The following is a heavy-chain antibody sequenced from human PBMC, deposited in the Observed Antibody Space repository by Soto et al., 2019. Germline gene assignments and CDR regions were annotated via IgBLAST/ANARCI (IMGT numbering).Heavy chain of an antibody. Sequence: TLSLTCFVTSGSMTSGDQYWTWIRHRPGEGLEWFGYINHRGSLYYNPSLKSRVSMSVDTSKNQFSLNLSSVTAADKAVYYCARELPQRQGRNMHVWGKATTVTDCS. D-gene: IGHD1-1*01. V-gene: IGHV4-31*03. CDR3: ARELPQRQGRNMHV. CDR2: INHRGSL. J-gene: IGHJ6*04. CDR1: SGSMTSGDQY.